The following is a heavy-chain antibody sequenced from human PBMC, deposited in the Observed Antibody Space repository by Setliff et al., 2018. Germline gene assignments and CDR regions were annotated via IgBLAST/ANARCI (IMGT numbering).Heavy chain of an antibody. V-gene: IGHV4-59*01. J-gene: IGHJ5*02. D-gene: IGHD1-26*01. CDR3: GRSRVTGTYWGGGWFDP. CDR1: GDSMSNYY. Sequence: ASETLSLTCTVSGDSMSNYYWNWIRQPPGKGLEWIGYMYYSGNTNYNPSLKSRVTISIDPSKNQFSLRLSCVTAADTALYYCGRSRVTGTYWGGGWFDPWGQGTLVTVSS. CDR2: MYYSGNT.